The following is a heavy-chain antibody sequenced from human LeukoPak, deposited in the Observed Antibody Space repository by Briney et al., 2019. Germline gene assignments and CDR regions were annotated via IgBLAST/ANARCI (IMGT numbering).Heavy chain of an antibody. CDR3: ARRIAVAGDFDY. CDR2: IHYSGST. Sequence: SETLSLTCTVSGGSISSSSYYWGWIRQPPGEGLDWIGSIHYSGSTYYNPSLKSRVTISVDTSKNQFSLKLSSVTAADTAVYYCARRIAVAGDFDYWGQGTLVTVSS. J-gene: IGHJ4*02. CDR1: GGSISSSSYY. V-gene: IGHV4-39*01. D-gene: IGHD6-19*01.